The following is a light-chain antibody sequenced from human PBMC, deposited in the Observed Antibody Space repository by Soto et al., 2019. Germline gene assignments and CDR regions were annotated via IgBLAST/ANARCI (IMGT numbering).Light chain of an antibody. V-gene: IGKV3D-20*01. CDR3: QQYGSSPS. Sequence: DIVLTQSPVTLSLSPGESATLYCGASQRVSGGFLAWYQHKPGLAPRLIVYDTSVRATGIPDRFSGSGSGTAFTLTITRLDPDDFAVYYCQQYGSSPSFGQGTKVDIK. CDR2: DTS. CDR1: QRVSGGF. J-gene: IGKJ1*01.